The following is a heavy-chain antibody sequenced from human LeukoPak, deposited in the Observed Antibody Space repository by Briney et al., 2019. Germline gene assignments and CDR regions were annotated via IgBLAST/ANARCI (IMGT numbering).Heavy chain of an antibody. V-gene: IGHV3-11*01. CDR3: ARDSWLEGEYSSXGGY. D-gene: IGHD6-6*01. Sequence: GGSLRLSCAASGFTFSDYYMSWIRQAPGKGLEWVSYISSSGSTIYYADSVKGRFTISRDNAKNSLYLQMNSLRAEDTAVYYCARDSWLEGEYSSXGGYRGQGTLVTVSS. J-gene: IGHJ4*02. CDR2: ISSSGSTI. CDR1: GFTFSDYY.